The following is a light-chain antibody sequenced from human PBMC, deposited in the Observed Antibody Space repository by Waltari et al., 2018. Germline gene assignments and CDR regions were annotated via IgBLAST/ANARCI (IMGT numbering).Light chain of an antibody. CDR3: QQYYSTPFT. V-gene: IGKV4-1*01. CDR1: QSVLSSSKYKNY. Sequence: DIVMPQSPDSLAVSLGERATINCTSSQSVLSSSKYKNYLACYQKKPGQPPKLLIYWASTRESGVPDRFSGSGSGTDFTLTISSLQAEDVAVYYCQQYYSTPFTFGPGTKVNIK. J-gene: IGKJ3*01. CDR2: WAS.